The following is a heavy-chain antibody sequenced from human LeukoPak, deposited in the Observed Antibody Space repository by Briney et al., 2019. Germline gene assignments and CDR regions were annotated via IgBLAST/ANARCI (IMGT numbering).Heavy chain of an antibody. CDR1: GGTFSSYA. Sequence: SVKVSCKASGGTFSSYAISWVRQAPGQGLEWMGGIIPIFGTANYAQKFQGRVTITADESTSTAYMELSSLRSEDTAVYYCATPSTIFGVVTPGGMDVWGQGTTVTVSS. CDR2: IIPIFGTA. CDR3: ATPSTIFGVVTPGGMDV. J-gene: IGHJ6*02. D-gene: IGHD3-3*01. V-gene: IGHV1-69*13.